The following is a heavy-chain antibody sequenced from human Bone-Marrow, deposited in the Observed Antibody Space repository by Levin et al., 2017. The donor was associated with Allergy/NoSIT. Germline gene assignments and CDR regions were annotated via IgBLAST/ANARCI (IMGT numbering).Heavy chain of an antibody. CDR1: GFTFSLHT. CDR3: AKDRMVRRVYYFDS. V-gene: IGHV3-23*01. Sequence: PGGSLRLSCTASGFTFSLHTMSWVRQAPGKGLEWVSGISGSGTITWYADSVKGRFSISRDNSKNILSLQINNLRADDTSIYYCAKDRMVRRVYYFDSWGQGTLLTVSS. CDR2: ISGSGTIT. D-gene: IGHD3-10*01. J-gene: IGHJ4*02.